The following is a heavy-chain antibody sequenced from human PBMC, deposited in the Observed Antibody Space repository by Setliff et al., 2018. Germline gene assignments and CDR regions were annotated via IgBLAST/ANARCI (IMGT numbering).Heavy chain of an antibody. CDR3: ARDPGYPSGVAGGFDT. CDR1: GGSISSPSYF. Sequence: SETLSLTCTVSGGSISSPSYFWGWVRQPPGKGLEWIGEINHSGSTKYNPSLKSRVTISIDTSSKHFSLILTSVTAADTAVYYCARDPGYPSGVAGGFDTWGQGTTVTVSS. V-gene: IGHV4-39*02. D-gene: IGHD2-2*03. CDR2: INHSGST. J-gene: IGHJ3*02.